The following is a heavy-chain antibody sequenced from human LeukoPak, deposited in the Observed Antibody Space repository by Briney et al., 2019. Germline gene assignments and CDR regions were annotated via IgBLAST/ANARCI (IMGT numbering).Heavy chain of an antibody. D-gene: IGHD2-15*01. CDR3: ARDSPAYCSGGNCYNWYFDL. CDR1: GDSITNRNW. Sequence: SETLSLTCAVSGDSITNRNWWNWVRQPPGKGLEWIGEISHNGSTNYNPSLKSRVTISVDKSKNEFSLNLSSVTAADTAVYYCARDSPAYCSGGNCYNWYFDLWGRGTLVSVSS. CDR2: ISHNGST. V-gene: IGHV4-4*02. J-gene: IGHJ2*01.